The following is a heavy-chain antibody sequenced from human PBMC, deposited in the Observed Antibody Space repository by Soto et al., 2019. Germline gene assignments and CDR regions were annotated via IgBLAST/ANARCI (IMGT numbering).Heavy chain of an antibody. CDR3: AKSRYSDSSGDGDDF. V-gene: IGHV3-23*01. Sequence: EVQLLESGGGLVQPGGSLRLSCAASGFTFSNYAMSWVRQAPVKGLEWVSGIGGRATSAYYADSVKGRFAISRDNSYNPLLLQLNSLRAEDTAVYYCAKSRYSDSSGDGDDFWGQGNLVSVSS. J-gene: IGHJ4*02. CDR2: IGGRATSA. CDR1: GFTFSNYA. D-gene: IGHD3-22*01.